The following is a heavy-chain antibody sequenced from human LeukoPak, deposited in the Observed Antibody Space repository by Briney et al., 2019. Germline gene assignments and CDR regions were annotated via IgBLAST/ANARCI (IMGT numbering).Heavy chain of an antibody. Sequence: ASVKVSCKASGYTFTGSYLHWVRQAPGQGLEWMGWLNPNSGDTKDALKFQGRVTMTRDTSINTAYMELSRLTSDDTAVYYCARGTTHLWFGEGGNALDIWGQGTMVAVSS. V-gene: IGHV1-2*02. CDR1: GYTFTGSY. J-gene: IGHJ3*02. CDR2: LNPNSGDT. CDR3: ARGTTHLWFGEGGNALDI. D-gene: IGHD3-10*01.